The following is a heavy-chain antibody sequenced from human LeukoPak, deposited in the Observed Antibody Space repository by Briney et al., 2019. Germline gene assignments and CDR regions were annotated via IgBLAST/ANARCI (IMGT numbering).Heavy chain of an antibody. CDR2: SSAYNGNT. Sequence: ASVTVSCKASVYTFTSYGICWGRQAPRQGLEWMGWSSAYNGNTNYAQKLQGRATMTTDTSPSTAYMELRSLRSDDTAVYYCARGGSSGYYSNSLDYWGQGTLVTVSS. V-gene: IGHV1-18*01. D-gene: IGHD3-22*01. CDR3: ARGGSSGYYSNSLDY. J-gene: IGHJ4*02. CDR1: VYTFTSYG.